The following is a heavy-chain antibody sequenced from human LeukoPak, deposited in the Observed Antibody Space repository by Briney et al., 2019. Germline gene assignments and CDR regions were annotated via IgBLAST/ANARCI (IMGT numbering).Heavy chain of an antibody. CDR2: IWYDGSNK. CDR3: ARGTVLEWLLSLDY. J-gene: IGHJ4*02. V-gene: IGHV3-33*01. CDR1: GFTFSSYG. D-gene: IGHD3-3*01. Sequence: GGSLRLSCAASGFTFSSYGMHWVRQAPGKGLEWVAVIWYDGSNKYYADSVKGRFTISRDTSKNTLYLQMNSLRAEDTAVYYCARGTVLEWLLSLDYWGQGTLVTVSS.